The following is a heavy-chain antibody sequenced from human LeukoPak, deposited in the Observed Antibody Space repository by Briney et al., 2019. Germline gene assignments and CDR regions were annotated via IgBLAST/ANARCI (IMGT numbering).Heavy chain of an antibody. V-gene: IGHV6-1*01. J-gene: IGHJ6*02. CDR2: TYYRSKWYY. CDR3: SLARSEYHYGMDV. Sequence: QTLSLTCAISGASVSSISVAWNWIRQSPSRGLESMGRTYYRSKWYYEYAVSVKSRINISPDTSKNQFSLQLTSVTPEDTAVYYCSLARSEYHYGMDVWGQGTTVTVSS. CDR1: GASVSSISVA.